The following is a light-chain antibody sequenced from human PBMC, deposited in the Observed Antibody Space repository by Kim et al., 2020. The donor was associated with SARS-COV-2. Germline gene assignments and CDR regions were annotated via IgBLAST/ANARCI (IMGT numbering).Light chain of an antibody. V-gene: IGKV1-5*01. CDR2: GAS. CDR3: QQYSTYWT. Sequence: SAFVGDRVTITCRASQNIGDSLAWYQQKPGKAPNLLIFGASKLQSGVPSRFSGSGSVTVFTLSVHSLHPDDFATYYCQQYSTYWTFGQGTKVDIK. CDR1: QNIGDS. J-gene: IGKJ1*01.